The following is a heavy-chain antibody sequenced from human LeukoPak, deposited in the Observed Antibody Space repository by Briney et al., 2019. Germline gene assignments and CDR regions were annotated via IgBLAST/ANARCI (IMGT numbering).Heavy chain of an antibody. J-gene: IGHJ6*03. CDR2: VSAYNGNT. V-gene: IGHV1-18*01. Sequence: ASVKVSCKASGYTFTSYGISWVRQAPGQALEWMEWVSAYNGNTNYAQKLQGRVTMTTDTSTSTAYMELRSLRSDDTAVYYCARAGLTITYYYGSGSYPPYYYYHYMDVWGKGTTVTISS. D-gene: IGHD3-10*01. CDR3: ARAGLTITYYYGSGSYPPYYYYHYMDV. CDR1: GYTFTSYG.